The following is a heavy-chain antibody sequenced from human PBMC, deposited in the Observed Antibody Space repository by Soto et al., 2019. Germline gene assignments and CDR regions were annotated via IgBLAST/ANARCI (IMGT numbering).Heavy chain of an antibody. J-gene: IGHJ5*02. CDR1: GFTFSDSW. V-gene: IGHV3-7*01. D-gene: IGHD4-4*01. Sequence: EVHLVESGGGLVQPGGSLRLSCTASGFTFSDSWMTWVRQAPGKGLEWVARIKPDESEKKYADSVKGRFSISRGNAKNSMYLQMDSLRGEDTAVYYCVRGGSNYASWGQGTLVTVSS. CDR3: VRGGSNYAS. CDR2: IKPDESEK.